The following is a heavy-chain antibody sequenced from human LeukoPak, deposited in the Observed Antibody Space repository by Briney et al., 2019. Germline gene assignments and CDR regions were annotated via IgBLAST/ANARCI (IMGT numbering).Heavy chain of an antibody. J-gene: IGHJ6*03. D-gene: IGHD3-10*01. CDR1: GYSFTSYY. CDR3: ARGPSITTVRGGQWYYYMDV. Sequence: ASVKVSCKASGYSFTSYYMHWVRQAPGQGLEWMGIINPSGGSTNYAQKFQGRVTMTRDTSTNTVYMELSSLRSEDTAVYYCARGPSITTVRGGQWYYYMDVWGKGTTVTISS. CDR2: INPSGGST. V-gene: IGHV1-46*01.